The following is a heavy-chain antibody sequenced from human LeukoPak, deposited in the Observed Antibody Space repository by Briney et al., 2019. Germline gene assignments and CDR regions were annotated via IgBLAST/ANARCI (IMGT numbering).Heavy chain of an antibody. D-gene: IGHD3-10*01. Sequence: GGSLRLSCAASGFTFSSYSMNWVRQAPGKGLEWVSYISSRSATIYYADSVKGRFTISRDNAKNSLYLQMNSLRAEDTAVYYCARDYYDSGSYGGISFDYWGQGTLVTVSS. J-gene: IGHJ4*02. CDR2: ISSRSATI. CDR1: GFTFSSYS. V-gene: IGHV3-48*01. CDR3: ARDYYDSGSYGGISFDY.